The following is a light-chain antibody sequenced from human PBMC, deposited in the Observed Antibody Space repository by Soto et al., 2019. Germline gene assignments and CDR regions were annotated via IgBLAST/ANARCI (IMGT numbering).Light chain of an antibody. CDR2: GAS. Sequence: EIVLTQSPGTLSLSPGERATLSCRASQSVSSSYLAWYQQKPGQAPRLLIYGASTRATGIPDRFSGSESGTHFTLTIRRLEPEDFAVYYCQQYGNSRTFGQGTKLEIK. CDR3: QQYGNSRT. CDR1: QSVSSSY. J-gene: IGKJ2*01. V-gene: IGKV3-20*01.